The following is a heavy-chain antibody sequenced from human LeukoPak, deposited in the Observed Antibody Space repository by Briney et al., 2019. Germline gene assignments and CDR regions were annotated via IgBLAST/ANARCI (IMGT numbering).Heavy chain of an antibody. CDR1: GFTFSSYW. CDR2: MKTDGSST. J-gene: IGHJ4*02. V-gene: IGHV3-74*01. CDR3: VRGRGVPEYYFDY. D-gene: IGHD2-2*01. Sequence: GGSLRLSCANSGFTFSSYWMHWVRQAPGKGLVWVSRMKTDGSSTTYADFVQGRFTISRGNAKNTLYLQMNSLRADDTAVYYCVRGRGVPEYYFDYWGQGTLVTVSS.